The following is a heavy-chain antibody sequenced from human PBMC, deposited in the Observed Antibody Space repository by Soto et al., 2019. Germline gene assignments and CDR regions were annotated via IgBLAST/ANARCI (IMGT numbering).Heavy chain of an antibody. CDR2: INHSGTT. V-gene: IGHV4-4*02. CDR3: ARGITFGGVIFDD. D-gene: IGHD3-16*01. Sequence: QVQLQESGPGLVKPSGTLSLTCAVSNGPISNNDWWSWVRQPPGKGLEWIGEINHSGTTNYNPSLKSRVTILVDKSKNQFSLKLTSVTAADTAVYSCARGITFGGVIFDDWGQGTLVTVSS. CDR1: NGPISNNDW. J-gene: IGHJ4*02.